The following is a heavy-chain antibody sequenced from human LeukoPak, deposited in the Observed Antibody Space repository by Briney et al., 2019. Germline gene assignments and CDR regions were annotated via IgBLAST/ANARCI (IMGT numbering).Heavy chain of an antibody. D-gene: IGHD2-15*01. CDR2: INWHGGGI. V-gene: IGHV3-20*04. Sequence: GGSLRLSCAASGFTFDDYVMSWVRQAPGKGLEWISGINWHGGGIGYADSMKGRFTISRDNAKNSLYLQMNSLRAEDTALYYCARELGYCSGGSCYFPFYYWGQGTLVTVSP. CDR3: ARELGYCSGGSCYFPFYY. CDR1: GFTFDDYV. J-gene: IGHJ4*02.